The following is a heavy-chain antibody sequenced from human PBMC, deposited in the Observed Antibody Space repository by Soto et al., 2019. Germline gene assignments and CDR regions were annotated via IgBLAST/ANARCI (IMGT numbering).Heavy chain of an antibody. CDR1: GYSSTSYW. D-gene: IGHD4-17*01. V-gene: IGHV5-10-1*01. CDR3: VRVMTTVVADSYGMVV. J-gene: IGHJ6*02. CDR2: IDPSDSYT. Sequence: PGESLKISCKGPGYSSTSYWTSWVRQMPGKGLEWMGRIDPSDSYTNYSPSFQGHVTISADKSISTAYLQWSSLKASDTAMYYCVRVMTTVVADSYGMVVWGQGTTVTVSS.